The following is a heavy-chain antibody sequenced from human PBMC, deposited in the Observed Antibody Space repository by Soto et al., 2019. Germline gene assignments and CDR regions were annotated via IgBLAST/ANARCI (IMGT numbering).Heavy chain of an antibody. J-gene: IGHJ4*02. CDR2: ITGSGSTT. CDR3: ARRGGAVGY. V-gene: IGHV3-23*01. Sequence: EVQLMESGGGLVQPGGSLRLSCAASGFTFSSYAMSWVRQAPGKGLEWVSVITGSGSTTYYADSVKGRFTISRDKSKNTLYLQMNSRRAEDTGVYHCARRGGAVGYWCQGTLVTVSS. D-gene: IGHD1-26*01. CDR1: GFTFSSYA.